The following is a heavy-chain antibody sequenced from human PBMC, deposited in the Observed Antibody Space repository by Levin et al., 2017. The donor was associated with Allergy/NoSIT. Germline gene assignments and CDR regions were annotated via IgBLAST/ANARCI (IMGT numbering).Heavy chain of an antibody. J-gene: IGHJ4*02. CDR3: AKDLERDSSGYSVPFDY. Sequence: PGGSLRLSCAASGFTFSSYAMSWVRQAPGKGLEWVSAISGSGGSTYYADSVKGRFTISRDNSKNTLYLQMNSLRAEDTAVYYCAKDLERDSSGYSVPFDYWGQGTLVTVSS. CDR1: GFTFSSYA. V-gene: IGHV3-23*01. CDR2: ISGSGGST. D-gene: IGHD3-22*01.